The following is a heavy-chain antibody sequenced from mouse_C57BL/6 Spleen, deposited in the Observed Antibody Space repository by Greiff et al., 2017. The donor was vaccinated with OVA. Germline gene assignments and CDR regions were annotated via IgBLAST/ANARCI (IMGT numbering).Heavy chain of an antibody. J-gene: IGHJ4*01. CDR3: TRVSPLQAMDY. D-gene: IGHD6-2*01. Sequence: EVQGVESGEGLVKPGGSLKLSCAASGFTFSSYAMSWVRQTPEKRLEWVAYISSGGDYIYYADTVKGRFTISRDNARNTLYLQMSSLKSEDTAMYYCTRVSPLQAMDYWGQGTSVTVSS. V-gene: IGHV5-9-1*02. CDR2: ISSGGDYI. CDR1: GFTFSSYA.